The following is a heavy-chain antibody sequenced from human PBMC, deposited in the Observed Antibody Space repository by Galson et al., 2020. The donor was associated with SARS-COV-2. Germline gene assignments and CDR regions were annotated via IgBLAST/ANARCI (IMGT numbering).Heavy chain of an antibody. J-gene: IGHJ6*02. CDR1: GGSISSGDYY. V-gene: IGHV4-30-4*01. CDR2: IYYSGST. D-gene: IGHD5-12*01. CDR3: ARDRPGYSGYDLHYYGMDV. Sequence: SETLSLTCTVSGGSISSGDYYWSWIRQPPGKGLEWIGYIYYSGSTYYNPSLKSRVTISVDTAKNQFSLKLSSVTAADTAVYYCARDRPGYSGYDLHYYGMDVWGQGTTVTVSS.